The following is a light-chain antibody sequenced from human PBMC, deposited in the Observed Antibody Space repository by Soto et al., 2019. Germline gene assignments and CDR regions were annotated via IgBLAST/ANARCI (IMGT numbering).Light chain of an antibody. CDR1: SSNIGSNY. V-gene: IGLV1-47*01. J-gene: IGLJ3*02. Sequence: QSVLTQPPSASGTPGQRVTISCSGSSSNIGSNYVYWYQQLPGTAPKLLIYRNNQRPSGVPGRFSGSKSGTSASLAISGLRSEDEADYYCAAWDDSLSAWVFGGGTKLTVL. CDR2: RNN. CDR3: AAWDDSLSAWV.